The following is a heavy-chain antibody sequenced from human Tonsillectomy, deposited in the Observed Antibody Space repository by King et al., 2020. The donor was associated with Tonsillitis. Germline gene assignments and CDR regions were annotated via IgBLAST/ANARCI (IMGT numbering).Heavy chain of an antibody. J-gene: IGHJ6*03. D-gene: IGHD1-1*01. CDR1: GFTFSSYG. V-gene: IGHV3-23*04. CDR2: ISGSGGST. CDR3: TKGWNYHYYYMDV. Sequence: VQLVESGGGLVQPGGSLRLSCAASGFTFSSYGMSWVRQAPGKGLEWVSAISGSGGSTYYADSVKGRFTISRDNSKNTLYLQMNSLRAEDTAVYYCTKGWNYHYYYMDVWGVGPTVTVPS.